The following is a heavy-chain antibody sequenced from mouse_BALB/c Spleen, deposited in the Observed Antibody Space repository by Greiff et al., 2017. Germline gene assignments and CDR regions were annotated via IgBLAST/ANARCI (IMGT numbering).Heavy chain of an antibody. CDR1: GFNIKDYY. CDR2: IDPENGDT. CDR3: KLMRGNY. Sequence: EVQLQQSGAELVKPGASVKLSCTASGFNIKDYYMHWVKQRPEQGLEWIGWIDPENGDTEYAPKFQGKATMTADTSSNTAYLQLSSLTSEDTAVYYCKLMRGNYWGQGTTLTVSS. J-gene: IGHJ2*01. V-gene: IGHV14-4*02.